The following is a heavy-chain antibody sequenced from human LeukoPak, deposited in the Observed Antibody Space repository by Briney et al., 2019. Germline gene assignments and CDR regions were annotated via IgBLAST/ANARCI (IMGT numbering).Heavy chain of an antibody. D-gene: IGHD3-10*01. Sequence: MSSETLSLTCTVSGGSISSYYWSWIRQPAGKGLEWIGRIYTSGSTNYNPSLKSRVTMSVDTPKNQFSLKLSSVTAADTAVYYCARGIYYGSVYYFDYWGQGTLVTVSS. J-gene: IGHJ4*02. CDR2: IYTSGST. CDR3: ARGIYYGSVYYFDY. V-gene: IGHV4-4*07. CDR1: GGSISSYY.